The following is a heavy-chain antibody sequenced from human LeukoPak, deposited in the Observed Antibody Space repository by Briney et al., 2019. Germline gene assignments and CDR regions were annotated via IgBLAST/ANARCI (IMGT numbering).Heavy chain of an antibody. Sequence: SSETLSLTCTVSGGSISSYYWSWIRQPPGKGLEWIGYIYYSGSTNYNPSLKSRVTISVDTSKNQFSLKLSSVTAADTAVYYCASCSRGYYYYYYMDVWGKGTTVTISS. CDR1: GGSISSYY. D-gene: IGHD3-10*02. CDR2: IYYSGST. V-gene: IGHV4-59*01. J-gene: IGHJ6*03. CDR3: ASCSRGYYYYYYMDV.